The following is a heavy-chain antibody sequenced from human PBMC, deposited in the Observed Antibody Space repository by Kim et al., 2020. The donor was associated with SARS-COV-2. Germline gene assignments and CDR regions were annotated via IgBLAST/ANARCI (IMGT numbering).Heavy chain of an antibody. CDR1: GFTFSSYG. V-gene: IGHV3-30*18. CDR3: AKGVRFLEPDYYGMEV. Sequence: GGSLRLSCAASGFTFSSYGMHWVRQAPGKGLEWVAVISYDGSNKYYADSVKGRFTISRDNSKNTLYLQMNSLRAEDTAVYYCAKGVRFLEPDYYGMEVWG. D-gene: IGHD3-3*01. CDR2: ISYDGSNK. J-gene: IGHJ6*01.